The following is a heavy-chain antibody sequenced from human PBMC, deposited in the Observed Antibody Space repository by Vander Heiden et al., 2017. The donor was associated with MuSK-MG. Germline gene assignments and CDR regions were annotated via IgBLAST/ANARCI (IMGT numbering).Heavy chain of an antibody. D-gene: IGHD3-10*01. Sequence: QVQLQQWGAGLLKPSETLSLTCAVYGGSFSGYYWSWIRQPPGKGLEWIGEINHSGSTNYNPSLKSRVTISVDTSKNQFSLKLSSVTAADTAVYYCARSLLWFRELWDYWGQGTLVTVSS. V-gene: IGHV4-34*01. CDR2: INHSGST. CDR3: ARSLLWFRELWDY. CDR1: GGSFSGYY. J-gene: IGHJ4*02.